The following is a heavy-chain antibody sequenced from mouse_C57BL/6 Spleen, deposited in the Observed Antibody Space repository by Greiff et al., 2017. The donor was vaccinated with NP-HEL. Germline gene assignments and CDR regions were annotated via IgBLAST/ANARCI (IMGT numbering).Heavy chain of an antibody. D-gene: IGHD2-1*01. Sequence: QVQLQQPGAELVKPGASVKLSCKASSYTFTSYWMHWVKQRPGQGLEWIGMIHPNSGSTNYNEKFKSKATLTVDKSSSTAYMQLSSLTSEDSAVYYCARSTYGNYPFDYWGQGTTLTVSS. CDR1: SYTFTSYW. CDR3: ARSTYGNYPFDY. V-gene: IGHV1-64*01. J-gene: IGHJ2*01. CDR2: IHPNSGST.